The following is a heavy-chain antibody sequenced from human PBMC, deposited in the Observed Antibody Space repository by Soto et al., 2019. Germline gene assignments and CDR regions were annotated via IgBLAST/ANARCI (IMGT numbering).Heavy chain of an antibody. Sequence: EVQLLESGGGLVQPGGSLRLSCAASGFTFSSYAMSWVRQAPGKGLEWVSAISGSGGSTYYADSVKGRFTISRDNSKNTLYREMHSLRAEDTAVYYCAYSSTPFDFWGQGTLVTVSS. CDR3: AYSSTPFDF. D-gene: IGHD6-13*01. V-gene: IGHV3-23*01. CDR1: GFTFSSYA. CDR2: ISGSGGST. J-gene: IGHJ4*02.